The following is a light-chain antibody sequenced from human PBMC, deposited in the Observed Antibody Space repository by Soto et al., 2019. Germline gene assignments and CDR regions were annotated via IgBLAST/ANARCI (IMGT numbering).Light chain of an antibody. CDR1: QGISTY. CDR2: VAS. Sequence: DIQMTQSPSSLSASIGDRVTITCRARQGISTYLAWYQQKPGKVPYLLIYVASSLQSGAPARFSGSGSGTDFSLTISSLQPEDVEHYYCQKYNSAPWTFGQGTKVEIK. CDR3: QKYNSAPWT. J-gene: IGKJ1*01. V-gene: IGKV1-27*01.